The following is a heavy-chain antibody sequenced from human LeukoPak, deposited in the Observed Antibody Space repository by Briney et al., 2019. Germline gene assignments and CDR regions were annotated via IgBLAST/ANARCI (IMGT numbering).Heavy chain of an antibody. J-gene: IGHJ5*02. V-gene: IGHV3-21*01. D-gene: IGHD5-18*01. CDR2: ISSSSSYI. CDR3: ARASAAMVTLDWFDP. Sequence: PGGSLRLSCAASGFTFSSYSMNWVRQAPGKGLEWVSSISSSSSYIYYADSVKGRFTISRDNAKNSLYLQMNSLRAEDTAVYYCARASAAMVTLDWFDPWGQGTLVTVSS. CDR1: GFTFSSYS.